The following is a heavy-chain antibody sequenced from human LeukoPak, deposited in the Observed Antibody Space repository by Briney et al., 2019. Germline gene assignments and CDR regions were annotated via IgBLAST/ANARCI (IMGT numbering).Heavy chain of an antibody. J-gene: IGHJ4*02. CDR1: GYSISTGYY. V-gene: IGHV4-38-2*02. CDR3: ARVSFNGRNDY. CDR2: IYHSGST. Sequence: ETLSLTCTVSGYSISTGYYWGWIRQPPGKGLGWIGTIYHSGSTYYNPSLKSRFTISIDTSKNQFSLKLSSVTAADTAVYYCARVSFNGRNDYWGQGTLVTASS.